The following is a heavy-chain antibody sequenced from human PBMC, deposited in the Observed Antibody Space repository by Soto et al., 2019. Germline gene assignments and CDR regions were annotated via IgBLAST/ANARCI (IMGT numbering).Heavy chain of an antibody. Sequence: ASVKVSCKASGYTFTSYGISWVRQAPGQGLEWMGWISAYNGNTNYAQKLQGRVTMTTDTSTSTAYMELRSLRSDDTAVYYCARAPQSGYSSGWNSDYWGQGTLVTVSS. CDR3: ARAPQSGYSSGWNSDY. CDR1: GYTFTSYG. D-gene: IGHD6-19*01. V-gene: IGHV1-18*04. J-gene: IGHJ4*02. CDR2: ISAYNGNT.